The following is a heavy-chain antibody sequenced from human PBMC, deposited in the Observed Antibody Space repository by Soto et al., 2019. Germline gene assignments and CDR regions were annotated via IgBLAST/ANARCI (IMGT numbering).Heavy chain of an antibody. Sequence: GGSLRLSCAASGFTFDDYAMHWVRQAPGKGLEWVSGISWNSDSIGYADSVKGRFTISRDNAKNSLYLQMDSLRVEDTAFYYCARDIIPVPKRYFHHWGQGTLVTVSS. V-gene: IGHV3-9*01. CDR1: GFTFDDYA. CDR2: ISWNSDSI. D-gene: IGHD3-16*01. CDR3: ARDIIPVPKRYFHH. J-gene: IGHJ1*01.